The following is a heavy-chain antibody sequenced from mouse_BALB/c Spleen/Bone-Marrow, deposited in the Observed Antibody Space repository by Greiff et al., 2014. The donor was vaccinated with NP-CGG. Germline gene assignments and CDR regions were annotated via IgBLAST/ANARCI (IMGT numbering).Heavy chain of an antibody. Sequence: EVQLQQSGGGLVQPGGSLKLSCAASGFDFSRYWMGWVRQAPGKGLEWIGEINPDSSTINYTPSLKDKFIISRDNAKNTLYLQMSKVRSEDTALYYCARLHYYGSFAYWGQGTLVTVSA. CDR2: INPDSSTI. V-gene: IGHV4-1*02. J-gene: IGHJ3*01. CDR3: ARLHYYGSFAY. D-gene: IGHD1-2*01. CDR1: GFDFSRYW.